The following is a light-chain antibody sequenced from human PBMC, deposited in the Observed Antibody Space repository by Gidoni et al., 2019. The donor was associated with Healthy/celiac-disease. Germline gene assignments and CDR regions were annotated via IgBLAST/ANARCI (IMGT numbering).Light chain of an antibody. CDR3: QQRSNWLIT. Sequence: EIVLTQSPATLSLSPGERATLSCRASQGVSSYLAGYQQKPGQAPRLLIYDASNRATGIPARFSGSGSGTDFTLTISSLEPEDFAVYYCQQRSNWLITFGQGTRLEIK. CDR2: DAS. J-gene: IGKJ5*01. CDR1: QGVSSY. V-gene: IGKV3-11*01.